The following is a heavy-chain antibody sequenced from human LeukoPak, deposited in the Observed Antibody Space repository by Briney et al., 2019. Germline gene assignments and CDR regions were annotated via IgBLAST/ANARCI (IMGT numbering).Heavy chain of an antibody. V-gene: IGHV4-59*12. CDR3: ARVSGRFLEWLKPTNWFDP. D-gene: IGHD3-3*01. CDR1: GGSISSYY. Sequence: SETLSLTCTVSGGSISSYYWSWIRLPPGKGLEWIGYIYYTGATYYNPSLKSRVTISLDTSKNQFSLKLSSVTAADTAVYYCARVSGRFLEWLKPTNWFDPWGQGTLVTVSS. J-gene: IGHJ5*02. CDR2: IYYTGAT.